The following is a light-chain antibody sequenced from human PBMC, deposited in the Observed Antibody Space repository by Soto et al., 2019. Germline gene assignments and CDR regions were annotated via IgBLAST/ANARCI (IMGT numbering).Light chain of an antibody. J-gene: IGKJ3*01. Sequence: EIMMTQSPATLSVSSGERATLSCRASQSVSSNLAWYQQKPGQAPRLLIYGASTRATGIPARFSGSGSGTEFTLTISSLQSEDFAVYYCQQYKHWPPVFTFGPGTKVDIK. CDR1: QSVSSN. CDR2: GAS. V-gene: IGKV3-15*01. CDR3: QQYKHWPPVFT.